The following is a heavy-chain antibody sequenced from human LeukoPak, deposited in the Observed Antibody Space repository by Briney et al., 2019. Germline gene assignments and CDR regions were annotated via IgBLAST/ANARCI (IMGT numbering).Heavy chain of an antibody. V-gene: IGHV4-4*09. CDR1: GGSISSYY. CDR2: IYTSGST. J-gene: IGHJ5*02. Sequence: SETLSLTCTVSGGSISSYYWSWIRQPPGKGLEWIGYIYTSGSTNYNPSLKSRVTISVDTSKNQFSLKLSSVTAADTAVYYCARRPNKAWFDPWGQGTRVTVSS. D-gene: IGHD1/OR15-1a*01. CDR3: ARRPNKAWFDP.